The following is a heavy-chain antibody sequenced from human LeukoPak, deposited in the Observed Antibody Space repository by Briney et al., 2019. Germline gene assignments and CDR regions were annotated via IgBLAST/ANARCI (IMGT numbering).Heavy chain of an antibody. Sequence: SQTLSLTCAISGDSVSSNSAAWNWIRQSPSRGLEWLGRTYYGFKWYNDYAVSVKSRITINPDTSKNQFALELNSVTPEETAVYYCARSTGGANWFDPWGQGTLVTVSS. V-gene: IGHV6-1*01. CDR3: ARSTGGANWFDP. J-gene: IGHJ5*02. CDR1: GDSVSSNSAA. CDR2: TYYGFKWYN. D-gene: IGHD3-10*01.